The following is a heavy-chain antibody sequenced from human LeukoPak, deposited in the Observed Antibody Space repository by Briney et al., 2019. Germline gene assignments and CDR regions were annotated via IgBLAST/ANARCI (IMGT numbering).Heavy chain of an antibody. D-gene: IGHD7-27*01. CDR1: GFTFNIFT. CDR2: INTKSKTI. CDR3: VRDRNWAFDY. J-gene: IGHJ4*02. Sequence: GGSLRLSCAASGFTFNIFTMNWVRQAPGKGLEWISSINTKSKTIYYADSVKGRFTISRDNAKNSLHLQMNSLRAEDTALYYCVRDRNWAFDYWGQGTLVTVSS. V-gene: IGHV3-48*01.